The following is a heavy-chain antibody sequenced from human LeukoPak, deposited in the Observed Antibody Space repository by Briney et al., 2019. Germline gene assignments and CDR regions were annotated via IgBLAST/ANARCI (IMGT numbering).Heavy chain of an antibody. V-gene: IGHV3-7*01. CDR2: IKPDGSEK. D-gene: IGHD6-19*01. Sequence: GGSLRLSCAASGFTFSTYWMSWFRQAPGKGLEWVAHIKPDGSEKYYVDSVKGRFTISRDNAKNSLYLQMNSLRAEDTAVYYCATAVSVAGDSWGQGTLVTVSS. CDR3: ATAVSVAGDS. CDR1: GFTFSTYW. J-gene: IGHJ5*01.